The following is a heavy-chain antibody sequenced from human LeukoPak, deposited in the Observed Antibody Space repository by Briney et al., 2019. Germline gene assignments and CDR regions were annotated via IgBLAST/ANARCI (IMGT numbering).Heavy chain of an antibody. CDR1: GGSFSGYY. Sequence: PSETLSLTCAVYGGSFSGYYWSWIRQPPGEGLEWIGEINHSGSTNYNPSLKSRVTISVDTSKNQFSLKLSSVTAADTAVYYCARYCSGGSCRGWYFDLWGRGTLVTVSS. CDR2: INHSGST. D-gene: IGHD2-15*01. V-gene: IGHV4-34*01. CDR3: ARYCSGGSCRGWYFDL. J-gene: IGHJ2*01.